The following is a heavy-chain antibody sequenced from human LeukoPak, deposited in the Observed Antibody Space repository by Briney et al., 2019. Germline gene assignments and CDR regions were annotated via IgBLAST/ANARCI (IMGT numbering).Heavy chain of an antibody. J-gene: IGHJ4*02. V-gene: IGHV2-5*02. Sequence: SGPTLVNPTQTLTLTCTFSGFSLSTSGVGVGWIRQPPGKALEWLTLIYWDDDKRYSPSLKTKFTITKDTSRNQAVLTLTNVDPVDTATYYCAHTTRGFGFDSRGYYMAFGYWGPGTLVTVSS. CDR1: GFSLSTSGVG. CDR2: IYWDDDK. CDR3: AHTTRGFGFDSRGYYMAFGY. D-gene: IGHD3-22*01.